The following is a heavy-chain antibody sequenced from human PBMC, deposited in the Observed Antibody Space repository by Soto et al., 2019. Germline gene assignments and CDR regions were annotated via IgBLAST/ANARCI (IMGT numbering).Heavy chain of an antibody. CDR2: IGTAGDT. Sequence: GGSLRLSCAASGFTFSTYDMHWVRQDTGKGLEWVSAIGTAGDTYYPDPVKGRFIISRDNAKSSLFLQMNSLRAGDTAVYYCARGDNSGWSAFDVWGQGTMVTVSS. D-gene: IGHD6-19*01. V-gene: IGHV3-13*01. CDR1: GFTFSTYD. CDR3: ARGDNSGWSAFDV. J-gene: IGHJ3*01.